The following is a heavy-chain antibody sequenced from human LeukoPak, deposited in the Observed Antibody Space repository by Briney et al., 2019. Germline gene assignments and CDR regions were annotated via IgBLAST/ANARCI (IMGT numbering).Heavy chain of an antibody. CDR2: INHSGST. Sequence: SETLSLTCAVYGGSFSGYYWSWIRQPPGKGLEWIGEINHSGSTNYNPSLKSRVTISVDTSKNQFSLKLSSVTAADTAVYYCARVGDTHWFDPWGQGTLVIVSS. CDR1: GGSFSGYY. D-gene: IGHD3-16*01. J-gene: IGHJ5*02. CDR3: ARVGDTHWFDP. V-gene: IGHV4-34*01.